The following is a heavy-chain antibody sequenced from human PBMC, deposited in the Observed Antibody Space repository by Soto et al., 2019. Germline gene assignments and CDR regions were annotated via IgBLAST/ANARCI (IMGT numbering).Heavy chain of an antibody. J-gene: IGHJ6*02. CDR2: ISYDGSNK. CDR1: GFTFSTYG. D-gene: IGHD6-25*01. V-gene: IGHV3-30*18. CDR3: AKDLLRHGRAYGMDV. Sequence: QVQLVESGGGVVQPGRSLRLSCAASGFTFSTYGMHWVRQAPGKGLEWVAVISYDGSNKYYADSVKGRFTISRDNSKNTLYLEMNSLTPEDTAVYYCAKDLLRHGRAYGMDVWGQGTTVTVSS.